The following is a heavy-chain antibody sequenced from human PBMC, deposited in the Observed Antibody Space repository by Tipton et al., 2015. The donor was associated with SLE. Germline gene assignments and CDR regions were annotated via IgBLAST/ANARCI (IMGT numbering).Heavy chain of an antibody. V-gene: IGHV4-61*05. Sequence: TLSLTCTVSGGSIGSTSYFWVWIRQSPGNGLEWIGHIYYLGTANYNPSLNSRVTISVDTSKNEISLKLSSVTAADTAVYYCARAPNSWYLDYWGQGALVSVSS. CDR1: GGSIGSTSYF. J-gene: IGHJ4*02. D-gene: IGHD6-13*01. CDR3: ARAPNSWYLDY. CDR2: IYYLGTA.